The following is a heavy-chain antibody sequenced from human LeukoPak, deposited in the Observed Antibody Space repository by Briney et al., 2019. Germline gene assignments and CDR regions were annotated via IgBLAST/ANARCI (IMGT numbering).Heavy chain of an antibody. CDR1: GYTFTGYY. J-gene: IGHJ5*02. CDR3: ARSRITMVRGVFNWFDP. D-gene: IGHD3-10*01. V-gene: IGHV1-2*02. CDR2: INPNSGGT. Sequence: ASVKVSCKASGYTFTGYYMHWVRQAPGQGLEWMGWINPNSGGTNYAQKFQGRVTMTRDTSISTACMELSRLRSDDTAVYYCARSRITMVRGVFNWFDPWGQGTLVTVSS.